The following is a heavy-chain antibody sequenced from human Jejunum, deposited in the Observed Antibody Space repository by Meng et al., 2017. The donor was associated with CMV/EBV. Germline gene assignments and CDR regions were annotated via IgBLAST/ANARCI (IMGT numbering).Heavy chain of an antibody. J-gene: IGHJ4*02. CDR2: ITGDRKII. CDR1: SSNN. CDR3: AREPDHNHGGSGRCLDY. Sequence: SSNNMHGVRQDPGRRREWVSFITGDRKIIRYADSVQGGFSISRDKAKKSLYLQMNSLRDEDTALYYCAREPDHNHGGSGRCLDYWGQGTLVTVSS. D-gene: IGHD3-10*01. V-gene: IGHV3-21*01.